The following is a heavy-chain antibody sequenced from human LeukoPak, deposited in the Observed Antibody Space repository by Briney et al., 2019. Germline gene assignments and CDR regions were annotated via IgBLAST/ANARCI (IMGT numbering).Heavy chain of an antibody. CDR2: ISSSSSYI. J-gene: IGHJ5*01. D-gene: IGHD2-2*01. CDR1: GFTFSSYS. Sequence: PGGSLRLSCAASGFTFSSYSMNWVREAPGKGLEWVSSISSSSSYIYYADSLKGRFTISRDNAKNSLYLQMTSLRAEDTAVYYCARDLSSSTSCDYSWGQGTLVTVSS. CDR3: ARDLSSSTSCDYS. V-gene: IGHV3-21*01.